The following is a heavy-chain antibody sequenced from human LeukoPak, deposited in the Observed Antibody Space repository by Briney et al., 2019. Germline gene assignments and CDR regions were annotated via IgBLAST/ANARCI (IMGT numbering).Heavy chain of an antibody. D-gene: IGHD2-21*01. CDR3: ARSPSAGEGLNDY. V-gene: IGHV3-21*01. J-gene: IGHJ4*02. Sequence: PGGPLRLSCAASGFTYRSYSMNWLPEAPGKAREGVSSISISTSYIYYADSVKGRFTISRDNAKNSLYLQMNSLRAEDTAVYYCARSPSAGEGLNDYWGQGTLVTVSS. CDR2: ISISTSYI. CDR1: GFTYRSYS.